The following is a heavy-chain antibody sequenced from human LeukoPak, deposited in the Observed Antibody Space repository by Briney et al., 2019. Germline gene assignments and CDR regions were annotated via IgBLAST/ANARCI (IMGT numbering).Heavy chain of an antibody. V-gene: IGHV3-21*01. D-gene: IGHD2-21*02. Sequence: TGGSLRLSCAASGFTFSSYSMNWVRQAPGKGLEWVSSISFSGDYIYYADSVRGRFTISRDNAKNSLYLQMNSLRAEDTAVYYCAREPTDWGQGTLVTVSS. CDR3: AREPTD. CDR2: ISFSGDYI. CDR1: GFTFSSYS. J-gene: IGHJ1*01.